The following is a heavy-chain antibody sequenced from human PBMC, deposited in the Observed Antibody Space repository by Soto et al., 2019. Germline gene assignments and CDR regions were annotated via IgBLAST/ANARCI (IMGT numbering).Heavy chain of an antibody. J-gene: IGHJ5*02. CDR3: AQTEDGGRSRTPAGWFDA. Sequence: QVTLKEAGPVLVKPTETLTLTCTVSGFSLSNAGMGVSWIRQPPGKALEWLAHIFSNDERRFSTSLKNRLSISKDTSNSQVVLIMTNVDPVYTATYYCAQTEDGGRSRTPAGWFDAWGQGTLVTVSS. CDR2: IFSNDER. CDR1: GFSLSNAGMG. V-gene: IGHV2-26*01. D-gene: IGHD2-15*01.